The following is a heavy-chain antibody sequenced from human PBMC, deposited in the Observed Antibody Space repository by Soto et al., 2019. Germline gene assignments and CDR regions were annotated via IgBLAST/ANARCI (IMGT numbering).Heavy chain of an antibody. D-gene: IGHD6-25*01. CDR2: IHYSGNT. J-gene: IGHJ5*02. CDR1: GAPITTAGYY. V-gene: IGHV4-39*01. Sequence: QLQLQEPGPGLVNLSETLSLPCTVLGAPITTAGYYWGWIRQPPGRGLEWFGSIHYSGNTYYNPSLKSRVTVSADTSKNQFSLRMSSVTAADTALYYCARRKHGYPHNWFDPWGQGTLVTVSS. CDR3: ARRKHGYPHNWFDP.